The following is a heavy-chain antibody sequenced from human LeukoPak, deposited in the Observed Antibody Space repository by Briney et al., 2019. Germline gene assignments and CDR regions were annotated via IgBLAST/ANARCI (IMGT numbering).Heavy chain of an antibody. V-gene: IGHV3-11*04. Sequence: GGSLRLSCAASGFTFSDYYMSWIRQAPGKGLEWVSYISSSGSTIYYADSVKGRFTISRDNAKNSLYLQMNSLRAEDTAVYYCARDRLHYGEYEKTFDYWGQGTLVSVSS. CDR2: ISSSGSTI. CDR1: GFTFSDYY. D-gene: IGHD4-17*01. CDR3: ARDRLHYGEYEKTFDY. J-gene: IGHJ4*02.